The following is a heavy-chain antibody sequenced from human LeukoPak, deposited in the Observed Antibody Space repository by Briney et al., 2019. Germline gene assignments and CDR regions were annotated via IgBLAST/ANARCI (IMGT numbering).Heavy chain of an antibody. CDR1: GFTFSSYS. V-gene: IGHV3-21*01. CDR2: ISSSSSYI. Sequence: PGGSLTLSCAASGFTFSSYSMNWVRQAPGKGLEWVSSISSSSSYIYYADSVKGRFTISRDNAKNSLYLQMNSLRAEDTAVYHCASHSTYGSGSSIDYWGQGTLVTVSS. CDR3: ASHSTYGSGSSIDY. J-gene: IGHJ4*02. D-gene: IGHD3-10*01.